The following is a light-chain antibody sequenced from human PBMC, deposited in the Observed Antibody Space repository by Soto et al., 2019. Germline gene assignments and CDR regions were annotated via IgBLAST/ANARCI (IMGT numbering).Light chain of an antibody. CDR3: QQRSAWPFT. J-gene: IGKJ4*01. CDR2: GAS. V-gene: IGKV3D-20*02. Sequence: EVVLTQSPGTLSLSPGERATLSCRASQSLDSTSLAWYQQKPGQSPRLVIYGASRRATGIPDRFSGSGSGTDFILTIDRLEPEDFALYYCQQRSAWPFTFGGGTSVLIK. CDR1: QSLDSTS.